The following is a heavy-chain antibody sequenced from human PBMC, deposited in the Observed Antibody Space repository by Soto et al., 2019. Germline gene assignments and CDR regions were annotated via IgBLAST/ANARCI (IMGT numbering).Heavy chain of an antibody. J-gene: IGHJ4*02. D-gene: IGHD6-19*01. V-gene: IGHV6-1*01. CDR3: ARYTSAWYLEY. Sequence: QVQLQQSGPGLVKPSQTLSLTRAISGDSVSSNSAAWNWIRQSPSRGLEWLGRTYYRSKWYSDYAISVRSRITINPDTSKNQFYLHLDSVTPEDTAVYYCARYTSAWYLEYWGQGTLVTVSS. CDR1: GDSVSSNSAA. CDR2: TYYRSKWYS.